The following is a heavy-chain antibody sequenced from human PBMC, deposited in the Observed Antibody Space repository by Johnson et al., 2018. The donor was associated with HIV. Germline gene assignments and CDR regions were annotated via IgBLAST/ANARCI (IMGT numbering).Heavy chain of an antibody. Sequence: QVQLVESGGGVVQPGRSLRLSCAASGFTFSSYAMHWVRQAPGKGLEWAAVISYDGSNKYSADAVKGRFTISRDNSKNTLYLQMNSLRAEDTAVYYCARDHSRDEAFDIWGQGTMVTISS. CDR3: ARDHSRDEAFDI. CDR2: ISYDGSNK. V-gene: IGHV3-30*14. CDR1: GFTFSSYA. D-gene: IGHD5-24*01. J-gene: IGHJ3*02.